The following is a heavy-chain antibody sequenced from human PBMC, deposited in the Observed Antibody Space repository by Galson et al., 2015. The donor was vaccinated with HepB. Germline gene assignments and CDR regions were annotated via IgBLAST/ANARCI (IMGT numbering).Heavy chain of an antibody. Sequence: SLRLSCAASGFTFSNAWMNWVRQAPGKGLEWVGRIKSKTDGGTTDYAAPVKGRFTISRDDSKNTLYLQMNSLKTEDTAVYYCTTEVAGKLGWYFDLWGRGTLVTVSS. CDR2: IKSKTDGGTT. D-gene: IGHD6-19*01. V-gene: IGHV3-15*07. CDR3: TTEVAGKLGWYFDL. J-gene: IGHJ2*01. CDR1: GFTFSNAW.